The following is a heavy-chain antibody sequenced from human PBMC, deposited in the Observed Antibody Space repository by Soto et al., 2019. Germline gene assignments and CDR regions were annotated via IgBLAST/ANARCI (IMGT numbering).Heavy chain of an antibody. J-gene: IGHJ4*02. CDR1: GYTFTGYY. CDR3: ARRALRSYNWNDDRYFDY. CDR2: INPNSGGT. Sequence: ASVKVSCKASGYTFTGYYMHWVRQAPGHGLEWMGWINPNSGGTNYSQKFQGWVTMTRDTSISTAYMELSRLRSDDTAVYYCARRALRSYNWNDDRYFDYWGQGTLVTVSS. D-gene: IGHD1-1*01. V-gene: IGHV1-2*04.